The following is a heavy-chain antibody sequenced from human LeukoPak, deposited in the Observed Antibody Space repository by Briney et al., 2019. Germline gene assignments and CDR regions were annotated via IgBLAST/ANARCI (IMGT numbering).Heavy chain of an antibody. V-gene: IGHV3-74*01. J-gene: IGHJ3*02. CDR3: ARSGVGLRAPIDAFDI. CDR2: INSDGSST. CDR1: GFTFSSYW. Sequence: PGGSLRLPCAASGFTFSSYWMHWVRQAPGKGLVWVSRINSDGSSTSYADSVKGRFTISRDNAKNTLYLQMNSLRAEDTAVYYCARSGVGLRAPIDAFDIWGQGTMVTVSS. D-gene: IGHD4-17*01.